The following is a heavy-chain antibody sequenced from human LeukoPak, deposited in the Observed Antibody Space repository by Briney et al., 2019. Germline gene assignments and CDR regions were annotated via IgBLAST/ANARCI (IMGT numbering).Heavy chain of an antibody. V-gene: IGHV4-39*01. CDR1: GGSISSSSYY. Sequence: PSETLSLTCTVSGGSISSSSYYWGWIRQPPGKGLEWIGSIYYSGSTYYNPSLKSRVTISVDTSKNQFSLKLSSVTAADTAVYYCARLGMSYGKDVWGQGTTVTVSS. CDR2: IYYSGST. CDR3: ARLGMSYGKDV. J-gene: IGHJ6*02. D-gene: IGHD1-14*01.